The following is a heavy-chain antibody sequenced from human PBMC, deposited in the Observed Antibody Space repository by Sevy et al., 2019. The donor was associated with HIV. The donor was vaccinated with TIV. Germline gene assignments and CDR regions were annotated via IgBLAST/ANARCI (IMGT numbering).Heavy chain of an antibody. CDR2: IIPIFGTA. CDR3: ARDGNPHTMIVVVTKRGYAFDI. D-gene: IGHD3-22*01. Sequence: ASVKVSCKASGGTFSSYAISWVRQAPGQGLEWMGGIIPIFGTANYAQKFQGRVTITADESTSTAYMELSSLGSEDTAVYYCARDGNPHTMIVVVTKRGYAFDIWGQGTMVTVSS. V-gene: IGHV1-69*13. J-gene: IGHJ3*02. CDR1: GGTFSSYA.